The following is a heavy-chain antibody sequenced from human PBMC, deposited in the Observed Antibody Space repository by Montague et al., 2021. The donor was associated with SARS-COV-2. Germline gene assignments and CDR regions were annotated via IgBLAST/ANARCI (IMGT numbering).Heavy chain of an antibody. CDR1: GDSVASNNYY. D-gene: IGHD4-11*01. J-gene: IGHJ4*01. Sequence: SETLSLTCNVSGDSVASNNYYWGWLRQPPGRGLEWIASVFHTGKAFYNPSLKSRSSISVDTATNQVSLKLTSVSGADTALYFCARNLPPATIFTVVTHFDIWGHGTRVTVS. CDR2: VFHTGKA. V-gene: IGHV4-39*01. CDR3: ARNLPPATIFTVVTHFDI.